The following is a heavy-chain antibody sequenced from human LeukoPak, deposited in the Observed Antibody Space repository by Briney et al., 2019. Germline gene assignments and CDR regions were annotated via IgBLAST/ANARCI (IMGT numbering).Heavy chain of an antibody. D-gene: IGHD3-3*01. V-gene: IGHV3-21*01. Sequence: PGGSLRISCAASGFTFSSYSMNCVRQAPGKGLEWVSSISSSSSYIYYADSVKGRFAIPRDNAKNSLYLQMNSLRAEDTAVYYCARGRAVLRFLEWLLDYWGQGTLVTVSS. CDR3: ARGRAVLRFLEWLLDY. CDR2: ISSSSSYI. CDR1: GFTFSSYS. J-gene: IGHJ4*02.